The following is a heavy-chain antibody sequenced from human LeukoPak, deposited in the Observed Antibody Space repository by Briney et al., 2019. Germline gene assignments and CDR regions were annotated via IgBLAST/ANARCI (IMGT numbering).Heavy chain of an antibody. V-gene: IGHV5-51*01. D-gene: IGHD3-22*01. Sequence: GESLKISCKGSGYSFTSYWIGWVRQMPGKGLEWMGIIYPGDSDTRYSPSFQGQVTMSADKSISTAYLQWSSLKASDTAMYYCARQEYDTNNYYFSYSSSFDIWGQGTVVTVSS. J-gene: IGHJ3*02. CDR2: IYPGDSDT. CDR3: ARQEYDTNNYYFSYSSSFDI. CDR1: GYSFTSYW.